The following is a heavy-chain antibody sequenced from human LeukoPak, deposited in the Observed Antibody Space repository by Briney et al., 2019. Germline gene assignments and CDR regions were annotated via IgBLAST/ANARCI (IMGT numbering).Heavy chain of an antibody. D-gene: IGHD5-12*01. V-gene: IGHV1-8*01. CDR3: ARGPRYSGYDS. Sequence: ASVKVSCKASGYTFTSYDINRVRQATGQGLEWMGWMNPNSGNTGYAQKFQGRVTITRNTSISTAHMELSSLRSEDTAVYYCARGPRYSGYDSWGQGTLVTVSS. CDR1: GYTFTSYD. CDR2: MNPNSGNT. J-gene: IGHJ5*02.